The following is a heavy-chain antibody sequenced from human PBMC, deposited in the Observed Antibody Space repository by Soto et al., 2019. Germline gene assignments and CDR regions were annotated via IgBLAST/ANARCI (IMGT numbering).Heavy chain of an antibody. V-gene: IGHV5-51*01. CDR2: IYPGDSDT. CDR3: AASMFYYGMDV. Sequence: GESLKISCKGSGYTFTNYWIGWGRQMPGKGLEWMGIIYPGDSDTKYNPSFQGQVTISADKSITTTYLRWTSLKASDTAIYYCAASMFYYGMDVWGQGTTVTGSS. D-gene: IGHD3-10*02. J-gene: IGHJ6*02. CDR1: GYTFTNYW.